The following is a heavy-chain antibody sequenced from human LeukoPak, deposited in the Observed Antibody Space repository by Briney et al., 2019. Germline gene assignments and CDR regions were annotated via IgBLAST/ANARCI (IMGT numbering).Heavy chain of an antibody. CDR2: ISSSSSTI. CDR1: GFTFSSYS. Sequence: GGSLRLSCAASGFTFSSYSMNWVRQAPGKGLEWVSYISSSSSTIYYADSVKGRLTISRDNAKNSLYLQMNSLRAEDTAVYYCARDWGGIVVVPAAKHFDYWGQGTLVTVSS. CDR3: ARDWGGIVVVPAAKHFDY. D-gene: IGHD2-2*01. J-gene: IGHJ4*02. V-gene: IGHV3-48*01.